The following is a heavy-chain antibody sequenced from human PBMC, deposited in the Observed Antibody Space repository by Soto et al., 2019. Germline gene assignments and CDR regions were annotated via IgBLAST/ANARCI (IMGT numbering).Heavy chain of an antibody. CDR3: AREEVDIVVVPAAAITKRGILYYYYGMDV. CDR1: GFTFTNYA. V-gene: IGHV3-23*01. J-gene: IGHJ6*02. Sequence: GGSLRLSCAASGFTFTNYAMSWVRLAPGQGLEWVSTIPGSGGHKLHPEYADSVKGRFTISRDNAKNSLYLQMNSLRAEDTAVYYCAREEVDIVVVPAAAITKRGILYYYYGMDVWGQGTTVTVSS. CDR2: IPGSGGHKLHP. D-gene: IGHD2-2*01.